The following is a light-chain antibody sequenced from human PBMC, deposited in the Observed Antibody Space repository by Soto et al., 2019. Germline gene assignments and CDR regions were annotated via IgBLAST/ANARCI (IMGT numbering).Light chain of an antibody. V-gene: IGLV2-14*01. CDR2: EVN. CDR1: SSDVGGYNY. Sequence: QSVLTQPASVSGSPGQSITISCTGTSSDVGGYNYVSWYQQHPGKAPKLVIFEVNNRTSGVSNRFSGSKSGNTASLTISGLQAEDEADYYCSSYRGGSALGVFGTGTKVTVL. CDR3: SSYRGGSALGV. J-gene: IGLJ1*01.